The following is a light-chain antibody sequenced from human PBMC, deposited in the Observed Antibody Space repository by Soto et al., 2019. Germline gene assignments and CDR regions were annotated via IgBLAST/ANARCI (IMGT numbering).Light chain of an antibody. J-gene: IGLJ7*01. CDR2: DVS. CDR1: SSDVGGYNF. Sequence: QSALTQPASVSGSPGQSITISCTGTSSDVGGYNFVSWYQQHPGEAPKLMIYDVSNRPSGVSNRFSGSKSGNTASLTISGLQAEDEADYYCTSYTSTNTQLFGGGTQLTVL. V-gene: IGLV2-14*03. CDR3: TSYTSTNTQL.